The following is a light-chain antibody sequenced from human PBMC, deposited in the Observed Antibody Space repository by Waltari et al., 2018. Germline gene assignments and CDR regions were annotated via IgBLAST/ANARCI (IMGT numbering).Light chain of an antibody. Sequence: EIVMTQSPATLSLSPGERAALSCRASQTVSSSLAWYQQKPGQAPRLLIYGASTRATGIPARFGGSGSGTEFTLTISSLQSEDFAVYYCQQYNNWPLTFGQGTKVKIK. J-gene: IGKJ1*01. CDR3: QQYNNWPLT. CDR2: GAS. V-gene: IGKV3-15*01. CDR1: QTVSSS.